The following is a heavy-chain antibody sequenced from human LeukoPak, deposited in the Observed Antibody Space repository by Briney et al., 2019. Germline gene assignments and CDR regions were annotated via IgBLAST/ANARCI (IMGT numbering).Heavy chain of an antibody. V-gene: IGHV3-7*03. D-gene: IGHD3-22*01. J-gene: IGHJ4*02. Sequence: GGSLRLSCAASGFKFRTYWMSWVRQAPGKGLEWVANIKEDGSEYYFDDSFKGRFAISRDNAKNLLYLQMNGLRVEDTAIYYCARDRFGVVAEEWGQGTLVIVSS. CDR3: ARDRFGVVAEE. CDR2: IKEDGSEY. CDR1: GFKFRTYW.